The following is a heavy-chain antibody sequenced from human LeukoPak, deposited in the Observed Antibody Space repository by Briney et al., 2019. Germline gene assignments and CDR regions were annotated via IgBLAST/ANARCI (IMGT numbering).Heavy chain of an antibody. CDR2: INSDGSST. D-gene: IGHD2-2*02. V-gene: IGHV3-74*01. CDR1: GFIFSSYW. Sequence: PGGSLRLSCAASGFIFSSYWMHWVRQAPGKGLVWVSRINSDGSSTNYADSVKGRFTISRDNAKNTLYLQMNRWRAEDTAMYYWACDCSSSSCYRSGFYAWGQVTLVTVSS. CDR3: ACDCSSSSCYRSGFYA. J-gene: IGHJ5*02.